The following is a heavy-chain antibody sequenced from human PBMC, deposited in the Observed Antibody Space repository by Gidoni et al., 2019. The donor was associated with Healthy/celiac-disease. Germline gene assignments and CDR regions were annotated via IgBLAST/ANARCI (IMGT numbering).Heavy chain of an antibody. CDR1: GYTLTELS. V-gene: IGHV1-24*01. J-gene: IGHJ6*02. CDR3: ATGKYGGSYVREYYGMDV. Sequence: QVQLVQSGAEVKKPGASVKVSCKVSGYTLTELSMHWVRQAPGKGLEWMGGFDPEDGETIYAQKFQGRVTMTEDTSTDTAYMELSSLRSEDTAVYYCATGKYGGSYVREYYGMDVWGQGTTVTVSS. D-gene: IGHD1-26*01. CDR2: FDPEDGET.